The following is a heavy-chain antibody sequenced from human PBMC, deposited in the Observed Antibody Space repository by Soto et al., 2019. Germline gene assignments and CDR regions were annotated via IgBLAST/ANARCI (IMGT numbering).Heavy chain of an antibody. D-gene: IGHD3-3*02. J-gene: IGHJ3*02. CDR2: VSFDGTKK. Sequence: GGSLRLSCAASGFTFSNFGMHWVRQAPGKGLEWVASVSFDGTKKHSADSVKGRFTISRDSSKNTLYLQMSSLRTGDTAVYYCAQAYVGNSNPFDTWGRGTMVTVSS. V-gene: IGHV3-30*02. CDR1: GFTFSNFG. CDR3: AQAYVGNSNPFDT.